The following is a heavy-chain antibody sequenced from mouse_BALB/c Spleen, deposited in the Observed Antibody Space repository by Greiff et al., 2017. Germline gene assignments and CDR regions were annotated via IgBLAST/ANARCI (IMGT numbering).Heavy chain of an antibody. J-gene: IGHJ2*01. CDR3: ARDAGYDYLNY. V-gene: IGHV7-1*02. CDR2: SRNKANDYTT. D-gene: IGHD2-14*01. CDR1: GFTFSDFY. Sequence: EVQLVESGGGLVQPGGSLRLSCATSGFTFSDFYMEWVRQPPGKRLEWIAASRNKANDYTTEYSASVKGRFIVSRDTSQSILYLQMNALRAVDTAIYYGARDAGYDYLNYWGQGTTLTVSS.